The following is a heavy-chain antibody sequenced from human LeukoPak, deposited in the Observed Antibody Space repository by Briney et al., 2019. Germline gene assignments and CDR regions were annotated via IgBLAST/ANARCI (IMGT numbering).Heavy chain of an antibody. CDR2: ISYDGSNK. CDR3: ARDLLGWELHYFDY. V-gene: IGHV3-30*04. CDR1: GFTFSSYA. Sequence: GGSLRLSCAASGFTFSSYAMHWVRQAPGKGLEWVAVISYDGSNKYYADSVKGRFTISRDNSKNTLYLQMNSLRAEDTAVYYCARDLLGWELHYFDYWGQGTLVTVSS. D-gene: IGHD1-26*01. J-gene: IGHJ4*02.